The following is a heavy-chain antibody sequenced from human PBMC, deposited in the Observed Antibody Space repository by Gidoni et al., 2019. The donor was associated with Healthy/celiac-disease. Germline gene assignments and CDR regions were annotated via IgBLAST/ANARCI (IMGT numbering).Heavy chain of an antibody. CDR3: AKGPRTLRFLEWLPQYYFDY. D-gene: IGHD3-3*01. J-gene: IGHJ4*02. CDR2: ISGSGGST. V-gene: IGHV3-23*01. Sequence: EVQLLESGGGLVQPGGSLRLSCAATGFTFSSSAMRWVRQAPGKGLEWVSAISGSGGSTYYADSVKGRFTISRDNSKNTLYLQMNSLRAEDTAVYYCAKGPRTLRFLEWLPQYYFDYWGQGTLVTVSS. CDR1: GFTFSSSA.